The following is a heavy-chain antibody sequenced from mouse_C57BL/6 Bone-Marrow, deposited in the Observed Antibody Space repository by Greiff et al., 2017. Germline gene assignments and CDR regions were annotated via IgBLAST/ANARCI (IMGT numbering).Heavy chain of an antibody. CDR3: AIHPTVVGDY. CDR2: ISNLAYSI. D-gene: IGHD1-1*01. Sequence: EVKLVESGGGLVQPGGSLKLSCAASGFTFSDYGMAWVRQAPRKGPAWVAFISNLAYSIYYADTVTGRFTISRANAKKTLYLVMSSLRSEDTAMYYCAIHPTVVGDYWGQGTTLSVSS. J-gene: IGHJ2*01. V-gene: IGHV5-15*01. CDR1: GFTFSDYG.